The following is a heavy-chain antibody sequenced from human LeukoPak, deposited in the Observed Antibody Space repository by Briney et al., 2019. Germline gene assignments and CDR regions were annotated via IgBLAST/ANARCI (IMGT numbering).Heavy chain of an antibody. CDR1: GGSFSGYY. V-gene: IGHV4-34*01. J-gene: IGHJ5*02. D-gene: IGHD2-15*01. CDR3: ARGQFSYCSGGSCYFWFDP. Sequence: SETLSLTCAVYGGSFSGYYWSWIRQPPGKGLEWIGEINHSGSTNYNPSLKSRVTISVDTSKNQFSLKLSSVTAADTAVYYCARGQFSYCSGGSCYFWFDPWGQGTLVTVSS. CDR2: INHSGST.